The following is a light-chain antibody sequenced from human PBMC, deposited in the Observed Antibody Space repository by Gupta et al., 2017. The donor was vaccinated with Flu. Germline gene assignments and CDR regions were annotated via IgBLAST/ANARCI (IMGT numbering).Light chain of an antibody. V-gene: IGKV2-30*01. CDR2: QVS. Sequence: DVVMPQSPLSLPVTLGQPASISCRSSQSLVSSDGNTYLHWFQQRPGESPRRLIYQVSHRESGGPDRLSGGGSGTDFTLKISRVEAEDVWVYYCMQGSRGTWAFGQGTKVEIK. CDR1: QSLVSSDGNTY. CDR3: MQGSRGTWA. J-gene: IGKJ1*01.